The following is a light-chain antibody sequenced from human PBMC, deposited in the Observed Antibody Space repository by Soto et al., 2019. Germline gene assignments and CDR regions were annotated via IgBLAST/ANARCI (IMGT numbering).Light chain of an antibody. CDR2: EVS. CDR1: SSDVGGYNY. V-gene: IGLV2-14*01. CDR3: SSYTGGISHHV. J-gene: IGLJ1*01. Sequence: QSVLTQPASVSGSPGQSITISCTGTSSDVGGYNYVSWYQHYPGKAPKLMIYEVSNRPSGVSNRFSGSKSGNTASLTISGVQAEDEADYYCSSYTGGISHHVFGTGTKLTVL.